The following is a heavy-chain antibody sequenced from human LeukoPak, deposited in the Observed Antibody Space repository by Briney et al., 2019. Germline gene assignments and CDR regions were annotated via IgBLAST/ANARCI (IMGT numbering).Heavy chain of an antibody. CDR3: ATQPLGYCSGGSCSPDY. D-gene: IGHD2-15*01. J-gene: IGHJ4*02. CDR2: IYTSGST. CDR1: GDSISNYY. V-gene: IGHV4-4*07. Sequence: SETLSLTCTVSGDSISNYYWSWIRQPAGKGLEWIGRIYTSGSTNYNPSLKSRVTMSVDTSKNQFSLKLSSVTAADTAVYYCATQPLGYCSGGSCSPDYWGQGTLVTVSS.